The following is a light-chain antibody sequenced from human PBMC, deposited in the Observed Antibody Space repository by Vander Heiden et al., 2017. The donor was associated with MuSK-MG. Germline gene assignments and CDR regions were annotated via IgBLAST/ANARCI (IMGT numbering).Light chain of an antibody. CDR3: AAWDDSLSGPWV. J-gene: IGLJ3*02. Sequence: TISCSGSSSNIGSNYVYWYQQLPGTAPKLLIYSNNQRPSGVPDRFSGSKSGTSASLAISGLRCEDEADYYCAAWDDSLSGPWVFGGGTKLTVL. CDR2: SNN. CDR1: SSNIGSNY. V-gene: IGLV1-47*02.